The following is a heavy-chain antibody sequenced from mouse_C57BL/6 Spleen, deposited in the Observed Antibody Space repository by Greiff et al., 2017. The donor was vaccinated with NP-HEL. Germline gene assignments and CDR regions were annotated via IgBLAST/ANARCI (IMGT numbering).Heavy chain of an antibody. CDR3: ATRDSSGYCWFAY. J-gene: IGHJ3*01. CDR2: INPNNGGT. CDR1: GYTFTDYN. V-gene: IGHV1-18*01. Sequence: VQLKQSGPELVKPGASVKIPCKASGYTFTDYNMDWVKQSHGKSLEWIGDINPNNGGTIYNQKFKGKATLTVDKSSSTAYMELRSLTSEDTAVYYCATRDSSGYCWFAYWGQGTLVTVSA. D-gene: IGHD3-2*02.